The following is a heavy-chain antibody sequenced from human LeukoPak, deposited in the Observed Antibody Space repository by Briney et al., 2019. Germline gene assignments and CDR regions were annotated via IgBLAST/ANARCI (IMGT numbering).Heavy chain of an antibody. CDR2: IRYDGSNK. V-gene: IGHV3-30*02. CDR1: GFPFSDYV. J-gene: IGHJ4*02. Sequence: GGSLRLSCAASGFPFSDYVMHWVRQAPGKGLEWVAVIRYDGSNKYYADSVKGRFTISRDNSKNTLYLQMNSLRAEDTAVYYCAKDRTSPFDYWGQGTLVTVSS. CDR3: AKDRTSPFDY.